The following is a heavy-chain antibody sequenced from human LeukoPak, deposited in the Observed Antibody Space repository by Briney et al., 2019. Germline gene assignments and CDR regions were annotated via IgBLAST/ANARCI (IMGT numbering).Heavy chain of an antibody. CDR3: ATLPRLPNFDY. Sequence: PSETLSLTCAVSGYSISSGYYWGWIRQPPGKGLEWIGSIHHSGSTYYNPSLKSRVTISVEQSKTQFSLKLPSLTAADTAVYYCATLPRLPNFDYWGQGTLVTVSS. CDR1: GYSISSGYY. V-gene: IGHV4-38-2*01. CDR2: IHHSGST. D-gene: IGHD6-25*01. J-gene: IGHJ4*02.